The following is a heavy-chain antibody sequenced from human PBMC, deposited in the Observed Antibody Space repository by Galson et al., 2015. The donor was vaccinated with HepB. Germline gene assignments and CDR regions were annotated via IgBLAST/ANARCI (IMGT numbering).Heavy chain of an antibody. D-gene: IGHD3-10*01. CDR3: ARDSGKRDDY. J-gene: IGHJ4*02. CDR2: IKEDGSEK. V-gene: IGHV3-7*01. Sequence: SLRLSCAASGFTFRSYWMTWVRQAPGEGLEWVANIKEDGSEKYYVDSVKGRFTISRDNAENSLYLQMNSLRAEDTAVYYCARDSGKRDDYWGQGTLATVSS. CDR1: GFTFRSYW.